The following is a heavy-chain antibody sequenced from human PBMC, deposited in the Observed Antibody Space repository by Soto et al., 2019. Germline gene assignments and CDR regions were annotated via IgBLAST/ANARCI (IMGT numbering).Heavy chain of an antibody. V-gene: IGHV3-48*02. CDR2: IGGSTPTI. CDR1: GFTFDTYS. Sequence: GGSLRLSCAASGFTFDTYSMNWVRQAPGKGLEWVSHIGGSTPTIFYADSVQGRFTISRDNDKNLLYLQMNSLRDEDTAVYYCARERGAGWFDPWGQGTRVTVSS. CDR3: ARERGAGWFDP. D-gene: IGHD3-16*01. J-gene: IGHJ5*02.